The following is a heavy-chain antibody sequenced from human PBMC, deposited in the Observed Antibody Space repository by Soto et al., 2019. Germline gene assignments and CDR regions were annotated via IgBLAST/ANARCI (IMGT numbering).Heavy chain of an antibody. Sequence: QVQLQQWGAGLLKPSETLSPTPPPPARPLTRYHWSWIRQPPGKGLEWIGEINHSGSTNYNPSLKSRVTISVDTSKNQFSLKLSSVTAADTAVYYCARDYGYSSSWYDYWGQGTLVTVSS. D-gene: IGHD6-13*01. CDR2: INHSGST. CDR1: ARPLTRYH. V-gene: IGHV4-34*01. CDR3: ARDYGYSSSWYDY. J-gene: IGHJ4*02.